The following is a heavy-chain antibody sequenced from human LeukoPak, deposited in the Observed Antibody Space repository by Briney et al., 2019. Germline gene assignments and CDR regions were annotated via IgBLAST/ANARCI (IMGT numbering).Heavy chain of an antibody. D-gene: IGHD3-22*01. CDR3: AKGPDYYDSSGYYRFDY. Sequence: GGSLRLSCAASGFTFDDYAMHWVRHAPGKGLEWVSGISWNSGSIGYADSVKGRFTISRDNAKNSLYLQMNSLRAEDTALYYCAKGPDYYDSSGYYRFDYWGQGTLVTVSS. J-gene: IGHJ4*02. CDR1: GFTFDDYA. CDR2: ISWNSGSI. V-gene: IGHV3-9*01.